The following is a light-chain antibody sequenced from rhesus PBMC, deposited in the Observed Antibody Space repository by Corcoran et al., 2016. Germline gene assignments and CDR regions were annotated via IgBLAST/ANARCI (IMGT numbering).Light chain of an antibody. CDR3: QHAYDTPWT. CDR1: ENVNNY. CDR2: KAS. Sequence: DIQMTQSPSSLSASVGDRVTITCRASENVNNYLNWYQQKPGKAPKLLIHKASTLQSGVPSRFSGNGSGTDYTFPISSLQPEDVATYFCQHAYDTPWTFGQGTKVEIK. J-gene: IGKJ1*01. V-gene: IGKV1-74*01.